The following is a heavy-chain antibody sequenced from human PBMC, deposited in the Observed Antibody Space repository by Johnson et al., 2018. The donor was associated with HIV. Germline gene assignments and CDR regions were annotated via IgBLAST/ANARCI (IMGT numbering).Heavy chain of an antibody. V-gene: IGHV3-33*01. CDR2: IWYDGSNK. D-gene: IGHD5-18*01. Sequence: QEQLVESGGGVVQPGRSLRLSCAASGLTFSSYGMHWVRQAPGKGLEWVAVIWYDGSNKYYADSVKGRFTISRDNSKNTLYLQMNSLGAEDTAVYYCAREDTAVVIKRAFDIWGQGTMVTVSS. CDR3: AREDTAVVIKRAFDI. J-gene: IGHJ3*02. CDR1: GLTFSSYG.